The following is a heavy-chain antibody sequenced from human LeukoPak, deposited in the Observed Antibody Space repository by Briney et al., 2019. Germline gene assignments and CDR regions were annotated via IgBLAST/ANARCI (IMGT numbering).Heavy chain of an antibody. CDR2: IWYDGSNK. D-gene: IGHD3-22*01. J-gene: IGHJ4*02. V-gene: IGHV3-33*06. Sequence: GRSLRLSCAASGFTFSSYGMHWVRQAPGKGLEWVAVIWYDGSNKYYADSVKGRFTISRDNSKNTLYLQMNSLRAEDTAVCYCAKEKARNYYDSSGYGYWGQGTLVTVSS. CDR1: GFTFSSYG. CDR3: AKEKARNYYDSSGYGY.